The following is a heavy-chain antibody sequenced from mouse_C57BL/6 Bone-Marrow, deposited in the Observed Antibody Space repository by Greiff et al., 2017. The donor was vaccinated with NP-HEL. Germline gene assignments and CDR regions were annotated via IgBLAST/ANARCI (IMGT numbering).Heavy chain of an antibody. CDR3: TRTGREDYYAMDY. D-gene: IGHD4-1*01. CDR1: GFTFSSYA. V-gene: IGHV5-9-1*02. Sequence: EVQRVESGEGLVKPGGSLKLSCAASGFTFSSYAMSWVRQTPEKRLEWVAYISSGGDYIYYADTVKGRFTISRDNARNTLYLQMSSLKSEDTAMYYCTRTGREDYYAMDYWGQGTSVTVSS. J-gene: IGHJ4*01. CDR2: ISSGGDYI.